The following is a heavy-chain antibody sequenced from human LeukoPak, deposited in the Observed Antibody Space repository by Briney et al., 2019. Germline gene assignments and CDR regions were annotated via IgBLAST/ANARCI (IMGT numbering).Heavy chain of an antibody. CDR2: ISSSGTTM. D-gene: IGHD2-2*01. CDR1: RFTFSSYE. J-gene: IGHJ4*02. Sequence: GGSLRLSCATSRFTFSSYEMNWVRQAPGKGLEWVSYISSSGTTMYYADSVKGRFTISRDNARKSLYLQMTSLRAEDTAIYYCARAGEYCSSTSCYVAHYWGRGTLVTVSS. V-gene: IGHV3-48*03. CDR3: ARAGEYCSSTSCYVAHY.